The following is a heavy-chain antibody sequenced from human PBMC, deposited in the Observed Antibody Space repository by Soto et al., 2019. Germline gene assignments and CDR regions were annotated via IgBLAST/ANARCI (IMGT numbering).Heavy chain of an antibody. CDR1: GFTFINYA. CDR2: ISGSGDYT. V-gene: IGHV3-23*01. D-gene: IGHD4-4*01. CDR3: AKDYRAPSA. J-gene: IGHJ5*02. Sequence: PGGSLRLSCAASGFTFINYAMNWVRQAPGKGLEWVSTISGSGDYTSYADSVKGRFTISRDNSKNTLYLQMNSLRAEDTAVYYCAKDYRAPSAWGQGTLVTVSS.